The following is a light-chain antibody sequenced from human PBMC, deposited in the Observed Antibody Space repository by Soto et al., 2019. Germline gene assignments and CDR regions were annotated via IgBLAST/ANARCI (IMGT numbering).Light chain of an antibody. V-gene: IGKV3-15*01. CDR3: QQYHNWPA. CDR2: GAA. J-gene: IGKJ1*01. Sequence: EIVLTQSPATLSVSPGERATLSSRASQSVFSSLAWYQQKPGQAPRLLIYGAATRATGIPARFSGSWSGPEFTLTISSLQSEYFAVYYCQQYHNWPAFGQGNKVEIK. CDR1: QSVFSS.